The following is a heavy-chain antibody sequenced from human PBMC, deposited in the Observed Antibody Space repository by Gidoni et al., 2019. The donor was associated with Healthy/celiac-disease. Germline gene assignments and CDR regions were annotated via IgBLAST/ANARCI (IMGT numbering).Heavy chain of an antibody. CDR2: INHSGST. CDR1: GGSFSGYY. CDR3: TRRGSADGFDI. V-gene: IGHV4-34*01. J-gene: IGHJ3*02. D-gene: IGHD5-12*01. Sequence: QVQLQRWGAGRLKPSASLSLTCAVYGGSFSGYYWSWIRQPPGKGLEWIGEINHSGSTNYNPSLKSRVTLSVDTSKNTVSLKLTSVTAADTAVYYCTRRGSADGFDIWGQGTMVTVSS.